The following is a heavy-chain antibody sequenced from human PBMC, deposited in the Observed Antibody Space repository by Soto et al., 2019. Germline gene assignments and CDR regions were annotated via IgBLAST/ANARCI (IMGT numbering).Heavy chain of an antibody. D-gene: IGHD3-10*01. Sequence: ASVKVSCKASGYTFTSYGISWVRQAPGQGLEWMGWISAYNGNTNYAQKLQGRVTMTTDTSTSTAYMELRSLRSDDTAVYYCARDLRPYGSGSYDSSDPWGQGTLVTVSS. CDR2: ISAYNGNT. CDR1: GYTFTSYG. J-gene: IGHJ5*02. CDR3: ARDLRPYGSGSYDSSDP. V-gene: IGHV1-18*01.